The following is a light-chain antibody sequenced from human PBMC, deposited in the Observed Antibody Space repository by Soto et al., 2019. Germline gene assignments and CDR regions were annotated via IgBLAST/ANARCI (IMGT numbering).Light chain of an antibody. CDR2: DAS. J-gene: IGKJ5*01. CDR3: QQRSDWPEVT. Sequence: EIVMTQSPATLSVSPGGSATLSCWASHSVNINLAWYYQKPGQAPRLLIYDASNRATGIPARFSGSGSGTDFTLTISSLEPDDFAVYYCQQRSDWPEVTFGQGTRLEIK. V-gene: IGKV3-11*01. CDR1: HSVNIN.